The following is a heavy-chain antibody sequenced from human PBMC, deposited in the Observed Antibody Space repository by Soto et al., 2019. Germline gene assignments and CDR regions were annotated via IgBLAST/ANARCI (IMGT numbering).Heavy chain of an antibody. J-gene: IGHJ4*02. D-gene: IGHD1-1*01. CDR3: AKDNDLDRDGSFYY. CDR1: GFSFDDYG. CDR2: ISWNSGDI. Sequence: EVQLVESGGGSVQPGRSLRLSCAASGFSFDDYGMHWVRQGPGKGLEWVSGISWNSGDIYYADSVKGRFTISRDNAKRSLYLQRNSLRTEDTALYYCAKDNDLDRDGSFYYWGQGILVTVSS. V-gene: IGHV3-9*01.